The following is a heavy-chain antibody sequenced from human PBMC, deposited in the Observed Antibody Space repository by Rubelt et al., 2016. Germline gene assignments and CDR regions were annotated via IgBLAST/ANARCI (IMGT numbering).Heavy chain of an antibody. D-gene: IGHD3-22*01. CDR3: ARRAYDRTYLREH. CDR2: IYTSGST. Sequence: QVQLQESGPGLVKPSETLSLTCTVSGGSISSYYWSWIRQPAGKGLEWIGRIYTSGSTNYNPPLMGRVPISVDTSKNQFSLKLSSVAAADTAVYYCARRAYDRTYLREHWGQGTLVTVSS. J-gene: IGHJ1*01. V-gene: IGHV4-4*07. CDR1: GGSISSYY.